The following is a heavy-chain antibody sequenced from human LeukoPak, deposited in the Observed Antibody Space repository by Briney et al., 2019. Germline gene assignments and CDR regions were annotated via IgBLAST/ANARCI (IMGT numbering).Heavy chain of an antibody. CDR2: ISGSGGST. D-gene: IGHD2-15*01. Sequence: GGSLRLSCAASGFTFSSYAMSWVRQAPGKGLEWVSAISGSGGSTYYADSVKGRFTISRDNSKNTLYLQMNSLRAEDTAVYYCARETIVVVVAAKAFDIWGQGTMVTVSS. V-gene: IGHV3-23*01. CDR1: GFTFSSYA. CDR3: ARETIVVVVAAKAFDI. J-gene: IGHJ3*02.